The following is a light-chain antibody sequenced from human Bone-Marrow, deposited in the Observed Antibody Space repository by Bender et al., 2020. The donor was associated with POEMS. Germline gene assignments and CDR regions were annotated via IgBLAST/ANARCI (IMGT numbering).Light chain of an antibody. Sequence: QSALTQPASVSGSPGQSITISCVGFSSDIGGYKYVSWYQQQPGKAPKLMVYDVNNRPSWVSNRFSGSQSGNTASLTISGLQADDEADYYCCSYTTSNTWVFGGGTKVTVL. CDR3: CSYTTSNTWV. CDR1: SSDIGGYKY. CDR2: DVN. V-gene: IGLV2-14*03. J-gene: IGLJ3*02.